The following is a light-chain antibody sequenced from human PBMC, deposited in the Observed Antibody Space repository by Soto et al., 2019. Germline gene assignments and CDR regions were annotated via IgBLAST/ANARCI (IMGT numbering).Light chain of an antibody. V-gene: IGLV2-14*01. CDR2: DVS. CDR1: RNFGGYNY. CDR3: SSYTGGSTLVV. Sequence: QSVLTQPASVSGSPGQSITISCTATRNFGGYNYVSWYQQYPGKAPKVMIYDVSNRPSGVPIRFTGSKSGNTASLTISGLQSEDEADYYCSSYTGGSTLVVFGGGTKLTVL. J-gene: IGLJ2*01.